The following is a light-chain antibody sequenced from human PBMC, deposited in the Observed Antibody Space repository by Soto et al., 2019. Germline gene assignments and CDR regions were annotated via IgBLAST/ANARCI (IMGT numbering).Light chain of an antibody. J-gene: IGKJ2*01. CDR3: QQYET. CDR1: ESVSSTY. V-gene: IGKV3-20*01. CDR2: GAS. Sequence: EIVLTQSPGTLSLSPGERATLSCRASESVSSTYLAWYQQKPGQPPRLLIYGASSRATGIPDRFSGSASGPDFTLTISRLEPEDFAVYYCQQYETFGQGTKLEI.